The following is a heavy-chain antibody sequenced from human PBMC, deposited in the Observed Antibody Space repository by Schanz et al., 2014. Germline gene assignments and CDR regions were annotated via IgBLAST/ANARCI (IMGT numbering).Heavy chain of an antibody. CDR2: ISYDGSHK. J-gene: IGHJ4*02. Sequence: QVQLVESGGGVVQPGRSLRLSCAASGFTFSNFAIHWVRQAPGKGLEWVAVISYDGSHKDYADSVKGRFTISRDNSKNTLYLQMSSLRAEDTAVYYCAKVWGSDYFYPFDYWGQGTLVTVSS. V-gene: IGHV3-30*04. D-gene: IGHD3-22*01. CDR1: GFTFSNFA. CDR3: AKVWGSDYFYPFDY.